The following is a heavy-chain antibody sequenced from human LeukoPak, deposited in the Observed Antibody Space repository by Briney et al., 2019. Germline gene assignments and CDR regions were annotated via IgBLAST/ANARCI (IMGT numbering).Heavy chain of an antibody. CDR3: ARVSTGWFDP. V-gene: IGHV4-38-2*01. J-gene: IGHJ5*02. D-gene: IGHD2-8*02. Sequence: SETLSLTCAVSGYSTSSGYYWGWIRQPPGKGLEWIGSIYHSGSTYYNPSLKSRVTISVDTSKNQFSLNLSSVTAADTAVYYCARVSTGWFDPWGQGTLVTVSS. CDR1: GYSTSSGYY. CDR2: IYHSGST.